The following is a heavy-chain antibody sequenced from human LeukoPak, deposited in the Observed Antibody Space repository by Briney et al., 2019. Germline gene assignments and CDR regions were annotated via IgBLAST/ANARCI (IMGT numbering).Heavy chain of an antibody. CDR1: GYSFNRYG. J-gene: IGHJ4*02. D-gene: IGHD2-8*02. CDR2: ISALDGNT. V-gene: IGHV1-18*01. CDR3: ARDFFHGHCAGLSCFLLDY. Sequence: ASVKVSCKASGYSFNRYGISWVRQAPGQGPEWMGWISALDGNTNYAQKVQGRVSMTTDTSTSTAYMELRSLRSDDTAVYYCARDFFHGHCAGLSCFLLDYWGQGTLVAVSS.